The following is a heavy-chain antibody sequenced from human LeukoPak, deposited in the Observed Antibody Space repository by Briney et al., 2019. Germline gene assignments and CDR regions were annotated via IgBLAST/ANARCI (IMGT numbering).Heavy chain of an antibody. CDR3: AKDQRTVFGSFTY. V-gene: IGHV3-30*04. J-gene: IGHJ4*02. D-gene: IGHD3-3*01. CDR2: IPDDGRNK. Sequence: GRSLRLSCAAFGFTFSSYAMHWGRQARGKGLEWGAVIPDDGRNKYDADSVKGRFTISRDNSKNTLYLQMNSLRAEDTAVYSSAKDQRTVFGSFTYCGQGTLVTVSS. CDR1: GFTFSSYA.